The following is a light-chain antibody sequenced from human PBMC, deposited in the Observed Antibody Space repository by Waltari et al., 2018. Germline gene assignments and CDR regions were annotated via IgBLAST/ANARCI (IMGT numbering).Light chain of an antibody. V-gene: IGKV1-5*03. CDR3: QQYNSDSRT. J-gene: IGKJ1*01. CDR1: QSIDTW. CDR2: RAS. Sequence: DIQMTQSPSTLSASVGDRGTITCRASQSIDTWLAWYQQKPGKAPKLLIYRASSLESGVPSRFSGSGSGTEFTLTISSLQPDDSATYYCQQYNSDSRTFGQGTKVEIK.